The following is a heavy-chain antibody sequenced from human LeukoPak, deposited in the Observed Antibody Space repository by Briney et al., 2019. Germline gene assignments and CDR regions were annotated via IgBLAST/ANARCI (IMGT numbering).Heavy chain of an antibody. CDR3: AKNYYYDNTGYWGAFDI. J-gene: IGHJ3*02. D-gene: IGHD3-22*01. Sequence: ASVNVSCKASGYTFTSYGICWVRQASGQGLEWMGWISTYNGKRNYAQKFQDRVTMTTDTSTSTAYMELRSLRSDDTAIYHCAKNYYYDNTGYWGAFDIWGQGTMVTVSS. V-gene: IGHV1-18*01. CDR2: ISTYNGKR. CDR1: GYTFTSYG.